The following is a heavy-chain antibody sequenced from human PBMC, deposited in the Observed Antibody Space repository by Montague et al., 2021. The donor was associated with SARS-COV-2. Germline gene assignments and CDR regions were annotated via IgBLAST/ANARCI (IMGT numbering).Heavy chain of an antibody. CDR3: ARLPPYRFNSNGHYYNAVDI. D-gene: IGHD3-22*01. Sequence: LSLTCTVSGGSNSSSGYYWGWIRQPPGKGLEWIGSIYYSGNTYYSPSLQSRVTISVDTSKNQFSLRLNSMTAADTAVYYCARLPPYRFNSNGHYYNAVDIWGQGTMVTVSS. J-gene: IGHJ3*02. V-gene: IGHV4-39*01. CDR1: GGSNSSSGYY. CDR2: IYYSGNT.